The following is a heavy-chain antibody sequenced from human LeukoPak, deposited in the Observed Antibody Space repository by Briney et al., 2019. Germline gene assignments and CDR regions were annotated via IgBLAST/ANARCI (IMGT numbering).Heavy chain of an antibody. CDR1: GDSINNNNYY. Sequence: PSETLSLTCTVSGDSINNNNYYWGWIRQPPGKGLEWIGNIYYNGRTYYSPSLKSRGTISVDTSNNQFSLKLSSVTAADMAVYYCARITDRTIFGEIMHGFDIWGQGTPVTVSS. J-gene: IGHJ3*02. CDR3: ARITDRTIFGEIMHGFDI. CDR2: IYYNGRT. D-gene: IGHD3-3*01. V-gene: IGHV4-39*01.